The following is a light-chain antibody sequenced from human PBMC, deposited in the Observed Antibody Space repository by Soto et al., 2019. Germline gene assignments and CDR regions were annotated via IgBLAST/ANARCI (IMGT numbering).Light chain of an antibody. V-gene: IGLV1-44*01. CDR1: SSNIGTNA. CDR3: AAWDDSLNGYV. J-gene: IGLJ1*01. Sequence: VLTQPPSASGTPGQRVTISCSGGSSNIGTNAVNWYQQLPGTAPKLLIYNNNQRPSGVPDRFSGSKSGTSASLAISGLQSEAEADYYCAAWDDSLNGYVFGTGTKVTVL. CDR2: NNN.